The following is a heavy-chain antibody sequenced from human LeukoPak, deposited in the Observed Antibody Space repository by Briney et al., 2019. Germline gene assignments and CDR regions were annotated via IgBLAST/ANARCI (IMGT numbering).Heavy chain of an antibody. CDR1: GGTFSSYA. CDR2: IIPIFGTA. D-gene: IGHD6-19*01. V-gene: IGHV1-69*06. Sequence: SVTVSCKASGGTFSSYAISWVRQAPGQGLEWMGGIIPIFGTANYAQKSQGRVTITADKSTSTAYMELSSLRSEDTAVYYCARDSRTEYSSGWYRGYYYYGMDVWGKGTTVTVSS. J-gene: IGHJ6*04. CDR3: ARDSRTEYSSGWYRGYYYYGMDV.